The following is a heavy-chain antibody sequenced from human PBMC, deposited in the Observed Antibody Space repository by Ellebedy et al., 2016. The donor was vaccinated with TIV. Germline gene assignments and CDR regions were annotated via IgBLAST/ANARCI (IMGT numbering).Heavy chain of an antibody. CDR2: ISGSGGST. J-gene: IGHJ3*02. V-gene: IGHV3-23*01. CDR3: AKETYDFWSGYYLDAFDI. Sequence: GGSLRLSXAASGFTFSSYAMSWVRQAPGKGLEWVSAISGSGGSTYYADSVKGRFTISRDNSKNTLYLQMNSLRAEDTAVYYCAKETYDFWSGYYLDAFDIWGQGTMVTVSS. CDR1: GFTFSSYA. D-gene: IGHD3-3*01.